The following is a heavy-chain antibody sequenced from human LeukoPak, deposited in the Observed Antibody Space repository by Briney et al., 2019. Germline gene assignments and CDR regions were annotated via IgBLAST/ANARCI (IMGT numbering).Heavy chain of an antibody. J-gene: IGHJ5*02. D-gene: IGHD2-2*01. CDR3: VRDSSSSSLADP. V-gene: IGHV1-46*01. Sequence: ASVKVSCKASGYTFTSYYMHWVRQAPGQGLECMGIINPSGGSATYAQKFQGRVTMTRDTSTSTVYMVLSSLRSEDTAVYYCVRDSSSSSLADPWCQGTLVTVSS. CDR1: GYTFTSYY. CDR2: INPSGGSA.